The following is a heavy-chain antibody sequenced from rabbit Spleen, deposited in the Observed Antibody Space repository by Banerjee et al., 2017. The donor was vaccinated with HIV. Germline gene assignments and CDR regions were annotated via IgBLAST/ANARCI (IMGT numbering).Heavy chain of an antibody. V-gene: IGHV1S40*01. Sequence: QSLEESGGGLVQPEGSLALTCKASGFSFSSSDYICWVRQAPGKGLEWISCIAGSSGSTYYASWAKGRFTISKTSSTTVTLQMTSLTAADTATYFCARLGHADYPYAYGLKLWGPGTLVTVS. CDR3: ARLGHADYPYAYGLKL. J-gene: IGHJ4*01. CDR2: IAGSSGST. D-gene: IGHD6-1*01. CDR1: GFSFSSSDY.